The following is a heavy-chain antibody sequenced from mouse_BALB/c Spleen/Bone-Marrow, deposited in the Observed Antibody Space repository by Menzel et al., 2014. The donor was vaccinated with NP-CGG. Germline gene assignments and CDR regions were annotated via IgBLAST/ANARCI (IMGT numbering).Heavy chain of an antibody. CDR2: IDPASGNT. J-gene: IGHJ3*01. CDR3: AAYYYVSSYGFAY. V-gene: IGHV14-3*02. D-gene: IGHD1-1*01. Sequence: EVQLQESGAEPVKPGASVKLSCTASGFNIKDTYMHWVKQRPEQGLEWIGRIDPASGNTKFDPKFQGKATIVSDTSSNTAYLQLSSLTSEDTAVYYCAAYYYVSSYGFAYWGQGTLVTASA. CDR1: GFNIKDTY.